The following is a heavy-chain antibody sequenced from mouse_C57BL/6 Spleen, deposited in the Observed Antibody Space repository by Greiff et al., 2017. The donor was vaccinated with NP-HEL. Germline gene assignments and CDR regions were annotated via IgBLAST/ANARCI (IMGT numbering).Heavy chain of an antibody. CDR2: IHPSDSDT. V-gene: IGHV1-74*01. CDR3: AIGASPYYFDY. J-gene: IGHJ2*01. Sequence: VQLQQPGAELVKPGASVKVSCKASGYTFTSYWMHWVKQRPGQGLEWIGRIHPSDSDTNYNQKFKGKATLTVDKSSSTAYMQLSRLTSEASAVYYCAIGASPYYFDYWGQGTTLTVSS. CDR1: GYTFTSYW.